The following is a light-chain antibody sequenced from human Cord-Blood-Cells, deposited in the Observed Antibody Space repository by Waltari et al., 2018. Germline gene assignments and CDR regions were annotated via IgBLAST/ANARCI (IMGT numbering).Light chain of an antibody. CDR2: LGS. V-gene: IGKV2-28*01. J-gene: IGKJ2*01. Sequence: DIVMTQSPLSLPVTPGEPASISCRSSQSLLHSNGYNYLDWYLQKPGQSPQILIYLGSNLASVIPDRFSGSGSSTDFTLKISRVEAEDVGVYYCMQALQTPYTFGQGTKLEIK. CDR1: QSLLHSNGYNY. CDR3: MQALQTPYT.